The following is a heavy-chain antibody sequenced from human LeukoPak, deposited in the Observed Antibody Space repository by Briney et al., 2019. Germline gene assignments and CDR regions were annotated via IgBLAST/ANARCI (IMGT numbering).Heavy chain of an antibody. D-gene: IGHD6-13*01. Sequence: VASVKVSCKASGYTFTSYGISWVRQAPGQGLEWMGWISAYNGNTNYAQKLQGRVTMTTDTSTSTAYMELRSLRSDDTAVYYCARTRTSAAGNEDYMDVWGKGTTVTVSS. CDR2: ISAYNGNT. V-gene: IGHV1-18*01. CDR3: ARTRTSAAGNEDYMDV. J-gene: IGHJ6*03. CDR1: GYTFTSYG.